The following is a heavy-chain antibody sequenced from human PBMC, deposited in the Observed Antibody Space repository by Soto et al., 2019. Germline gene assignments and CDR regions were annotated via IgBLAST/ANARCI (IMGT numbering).Heavy chain of an antibody. D-gene: IGHD3-3*01. CDR1: GFTFSSYA. Sequence: EVQLLESGGGLVQPGGSLRLSCAASGFTFSSYAMSWVRQAPGKGLEGVSVVSGSAGSTYYADSVKGRFTISRDNSKNTLYLQMNSLRAEDTAVYYCAKDASSGITSFDSWGRGTVVTVSS. CDR2: VSGSAGST. CDR3: AKDASSGITSFDS. J-gene: IGHJ2*01. V-gene: IGHV3-23*01.